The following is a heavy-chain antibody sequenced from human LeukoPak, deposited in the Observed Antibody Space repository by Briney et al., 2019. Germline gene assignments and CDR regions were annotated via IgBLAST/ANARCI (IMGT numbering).Heavy chain of an antibody. D-gene: IGHD7-27*01. CDR1: GYTFTGYY. V-gene: IGHV1-18*04. CDR3: ARDYRTGFDY. CDR2: ISTHNGNT. J-gene: IGHJ4*02. Sequence: GASVKVSCKASGYTFTGYYMHWVRQAPGQGLEWLGWISTHNGNTHYAQKLQGRVTMTTDTSTTTAYMELRSLRSDDTAVYYCARDYRTGFDYWGQGTLVTVSS.